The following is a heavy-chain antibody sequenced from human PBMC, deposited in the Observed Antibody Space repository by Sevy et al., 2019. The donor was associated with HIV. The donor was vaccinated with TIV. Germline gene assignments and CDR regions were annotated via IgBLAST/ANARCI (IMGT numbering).Heavy chain of an antibody. CDR3: AYGSGSYQYYYGMDV. Sequence: ASLKVSCKASGDTFSSYSITWVRQAPGQGLEWMGGISPILGTPKNAQKFQGRVTITADESTSTAYMELSSLRSEDTAVYYCAYGSGSYQYYYGMDVWGQGTTVTVSS. J-gene: IGHJ6*02. D-gene: IGHD3-10*01. CDR2: ISPILGTP. CDR1: GDTFSSYS. V-gene: IGHV1-69*13.